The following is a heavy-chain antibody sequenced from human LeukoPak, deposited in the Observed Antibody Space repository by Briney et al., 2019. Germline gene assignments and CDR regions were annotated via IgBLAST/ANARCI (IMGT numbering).Heavy chain of an antibody. Sequence: GGSLRLSCAASGFTFSSYSMNWVRQAPGKGLEWVSSISSSSSYIYYADSVKGRFTISRDNAKNSLYLQMNSLRAEDTAVYYCARVFASLGDDAFDIWGQGTMVTVSS. J-gene: IGHJ3*02. V-gene: IGHV3-21*01. CDR3: ARVFASLGDDAFDI. CDR1: GFTFSSYS. D-gene: IGHD3-10*01. CDR2: ISSSSSYI.